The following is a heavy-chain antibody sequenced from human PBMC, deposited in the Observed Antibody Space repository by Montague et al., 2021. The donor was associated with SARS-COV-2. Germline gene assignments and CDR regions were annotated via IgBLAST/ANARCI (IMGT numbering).Heavy chain of an antibody. CDR3: ARLRDGVVPSPILGVGPYYSYYYMDV. CDR1: GTSFSGYY. V-gene: IGHV4-34*01. CDR2: INHGGST. Sequence: SETLSLTCAVHGTSFSGYYWNWIRHPPGKGLEWIGEINHGGSTKYSPSLKSRLTISAYTSKNQFSLKLTSVAAADTAVYYCARLRDGVVPSPILGVGPYYSYYYMDVWGRGTTVTVSS. J-gene: IGHJ6*03. D-gene: IGHD3-10*01.